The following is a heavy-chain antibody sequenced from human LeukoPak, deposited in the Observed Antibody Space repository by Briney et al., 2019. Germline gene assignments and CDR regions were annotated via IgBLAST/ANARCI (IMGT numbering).Heavy chain of an antibody. V-gene: IGHV1-69*05. CDR1: GGTFSSYA. CDR2: IIPIFGTA. J-gene: IGHJ4*02. CDR3: ARGGIDSGPLGYCSGGSCYFDY. D-gene: IGHD2-15*01. Sequence: XVKVPCKASGGTFSSYAISWVRQAPGQGLEGMGGIIPIFGTANYAQKLQGRVTITTEESTSTAYMQLSSLRSEDTAVYYCARGGIDSGPLGYCSGGSCYFDYWGQGTLVTVSS.